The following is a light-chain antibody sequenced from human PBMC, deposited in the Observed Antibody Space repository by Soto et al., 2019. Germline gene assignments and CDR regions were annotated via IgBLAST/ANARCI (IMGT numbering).Light chain of an antibody. J-gene: IGKJ5*01. CDR3: QQTFIIPIT. V-gene: IGKV1-39*01. CDR2: ATF. CDR1: QTISTY. Sequence: DIQVTQSPSSLSASVGDSFTITCRASQTISTYLNWYQQKPEKAPKLLVYATFNLQSGVPSRFSGSGSGTDFTLTISSLQPEDFATYYCQQTFIIPITFGQGTRLEIK.